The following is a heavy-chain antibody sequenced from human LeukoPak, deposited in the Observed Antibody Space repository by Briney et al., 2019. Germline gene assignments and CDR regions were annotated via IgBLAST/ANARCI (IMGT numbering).Heavy chain of an antibody. J-gene: IGHJ4*02. CDR1: GGSVSSSSYY. CDR2: IYFTGST. CDR3: AGGSYTRPLDY. Sequence: SETLSLTCTVSGGSVSSSSYYWDWIRQPPGKGLEWIGSIYFTGSTYYNPSLKSRLTISVDTSKNQFSLKLSSVTAADTAVYYCAGGSYTRPLDYWGQGTLVTVSS. D-gene: IGHD1-26*01. V-gene: IGHV4-39*07.